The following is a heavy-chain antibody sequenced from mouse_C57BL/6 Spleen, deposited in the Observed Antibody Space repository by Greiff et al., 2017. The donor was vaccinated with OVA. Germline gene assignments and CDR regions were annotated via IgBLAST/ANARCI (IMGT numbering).Heavy chain of an antibody. V-gene: IGHV2-9-1*01. Sequence: VQRVESGPGLVAPSQSLSITCTVSGFSLTSYAISWVRQPPGKGLEWLGVIWTGGGTNYNSALKSRLSISKDNSKSQVFLKMNSLQTDDTARYYCARTLLYYGSSYFDYWGQGTTLTVSS. J-gene: IGHJ2*01. D-gene: IGHD1-1*01. CDR3: ARTLLYYGSSYFDY. CDR2: IWTGGGT. CDR1: GFSLTSYA.